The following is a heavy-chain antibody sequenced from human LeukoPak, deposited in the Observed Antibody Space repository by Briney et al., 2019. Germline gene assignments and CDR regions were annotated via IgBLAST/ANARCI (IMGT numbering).Heavy chain of an antibody. V-gene: IGHV4-39*01. Sequence: SETLSLTCTVSGGSISSSSYYWGWIRQPPGKGLEWIGSIYYSGSTYYNPSLKSRVTISVDTSKNQFSLKLSSVTAADTAVYYCARHGLLWFGELPFNYWGQGTLVTVSS. CDR2: IYYSGST. CDR1: GGSISSSSYY. CDR3: ARHGLLWFGELPFNY. D-gene: IGHD3-10*01. J-gene: IGHJ4*02.